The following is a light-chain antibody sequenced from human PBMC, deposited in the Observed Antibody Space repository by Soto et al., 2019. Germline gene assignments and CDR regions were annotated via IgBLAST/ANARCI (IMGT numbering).Light chain of an antibody. J-gene: IGLJ2*01. CDR3: NSYTSTSTLL. CDR2: EVS. V-gene: IGLV2-14*03. CDR1: SSDVGGYNY. Sequence: QSALTQPASVSGSPGQSITISCTGSSSDVGGYNYVSWYQQHPGKAPKLIIYEVSNRPSGVSNRFSGSKSGNTASLTISGLQADDEADYYCNSYTSTSTLLFGGGTKVTVL.